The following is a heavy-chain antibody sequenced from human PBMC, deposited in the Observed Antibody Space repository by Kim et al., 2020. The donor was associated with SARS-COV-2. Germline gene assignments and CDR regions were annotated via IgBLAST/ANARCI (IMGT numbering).Heavy chain of an antibody. Sequence: GGSLRLSCAASGFTFDDYAMHWVRPAPGKGLEWVSLIRGDGGSTYYADSVKGRFTISRDNSKNSLYLQMNSLRTEDTVLYYYAKASRRAVAEDDYWGQRIQATVSP. CDR2: IRGDGGST. CDR3: AKASRRAVAEDDY. D-gene: IGHD6-19*01. V-gene: IGHV3-43*02. CDR1: GFTFDDYA. J-gene: IGHJ4*02.